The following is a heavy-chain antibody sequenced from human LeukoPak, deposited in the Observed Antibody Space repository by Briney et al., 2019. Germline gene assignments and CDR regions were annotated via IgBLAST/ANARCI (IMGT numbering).Heavy chain of an antibody. V-gene: IGHV1-69*01. CDR2: IIPIFGTA. CDR3: ARWDSSGDCIDY. CDR1: GGTFSSYA. D-gene: IGHD6-19*01. Sequence: SVKVSCKASGGTFSSYAISWVRQAPGQGLEWMGGIIPIFGTANYAQKFQGRVTITADESTSTAYMELSSLRSEDTAVYYCARWDSSGDCIDYWGQGTLVTVSS. J-gene: IGHJ4*02.